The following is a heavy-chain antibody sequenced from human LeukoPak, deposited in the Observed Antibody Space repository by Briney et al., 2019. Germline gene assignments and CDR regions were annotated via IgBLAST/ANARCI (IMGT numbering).Heavy chain of an antibody. CDR2: IIPIFGTA. D-gene: IGHD3-16*02. J-gene: IGHJ3*02. CDR3: ALGSSYRDAFDI. V-gene: IGHV1-69*13. Sequence: SVKVSCKASGGTFSSYAISWVRQAPGQGLEWMGGIIPIFGTANYAQKFQGRVTITADESTSTAYMELSSLRSDDTAVYYCALGSSYRDAFDIWGQGTMVTVSS. CDR1: GGTFSSYA.